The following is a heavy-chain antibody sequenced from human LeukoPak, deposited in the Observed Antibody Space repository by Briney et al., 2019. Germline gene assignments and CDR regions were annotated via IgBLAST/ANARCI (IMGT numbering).Heavy chain of an antibody. CDR2: IWYDGSNK. CDR1: GFTFSSYG. V-gene: IGHV3-33*01. D-gene: IGHD2-15*01. CDR3: ALLYCSGGSCDSSLERYYYGMDV. J-gene: IGHJ6*02. Sequence: GRSLRLSCAASGFTFSSYGMHWVRQAPGKGLEWVAVIWYDGSNKYYADSVKGRFTISRDNSKNTLYLQMNSLRAEDTAVYYCALLYCSGGSCDSSLERYYYGMDVWGQGTTVTVPS.